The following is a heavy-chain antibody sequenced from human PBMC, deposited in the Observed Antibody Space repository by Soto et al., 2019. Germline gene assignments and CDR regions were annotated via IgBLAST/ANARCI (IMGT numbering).Heavy chain of an antibody. CDR1: GFTFSSYA. J-gene: IGHJ6*02. Sequence: EVQLLESGGGLVQPGGSLRLSCAASGFTFSSYAMSWVRQAPGKGLEWVSAISGSGGSTYYADSVKGRFTISRDNSKNTLYLQMNSLRAEDTAVYYCAKDGTYYYDSSGYSLYYYYGIDVWGQGTTVTVSS. CDR3: AKDGTYYYDSSGYSLYYYYGIDV. V-gene: IGHV3-23*01. D-gene: IGHD3-22*01. CDR2: ISGSGGST.